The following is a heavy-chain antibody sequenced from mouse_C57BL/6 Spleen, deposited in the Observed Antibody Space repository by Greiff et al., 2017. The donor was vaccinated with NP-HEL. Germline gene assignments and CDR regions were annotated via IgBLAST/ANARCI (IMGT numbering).Heavy chain of an antibody. Sequence: QVQLQQSGAELARPGASVKLSCKASGYTFTSYGISWVKQSTGQGLEWIGEIYPRSGNTYYNEKFKGKATLTADKSSSTAYMELRSLTSEDSAVYFCAIITTVEEGFAYWGQGTLVTVSA. V-gene: IGHV1-81*01. CDR3: AIITTVEEGFAY. CDR1: GYTFTSYG. CDR2: IYPRSGNT. J-gene: IGHJ3*01. D-gene: IGHD1-1*01.